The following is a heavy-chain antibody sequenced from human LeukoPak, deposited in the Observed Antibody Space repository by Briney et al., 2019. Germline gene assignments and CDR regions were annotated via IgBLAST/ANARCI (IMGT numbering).Heavy chain of an antibody. CDR3: ARGSVRRFLDYMDV. CDR1: GGTFSSYA. CDR2: IIPIFGTA. D-gene: IGHD3-3*01. Sequence: SVKVFCKASGGTFSSYAISWVRQAPGQGLEWMGGIIPIFGTANYAQKFQGRVTITADESTSTAYMELSSLRSEDTAVYYCARGSVRRFLDYMDVWGKGTTVTVSS. V-gene: IGHV1-69*13. J-gene: IGHJ6*03.